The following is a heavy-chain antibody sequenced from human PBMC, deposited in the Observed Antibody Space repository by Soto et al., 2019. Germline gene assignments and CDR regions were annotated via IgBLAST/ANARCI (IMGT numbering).Heavy chain of an antibody. V-gene: IGHV4-59*01. CDR3: ARGGVDWFDP. CDR1: GGSISSYY. Sequence: SETLSLTCTVSGGSISSYYWSWIRQPPGKGLEWIGYIYYSGSTNYNPSLKSRVTISVDTSKNQFSLKLSSVTAADTAVYYCARGGVDWFDPWGQGTLVTVSS. D-gene: IGHD1-26*01. CDR2: IYYSGST. J-gene: IGHJ5*02.